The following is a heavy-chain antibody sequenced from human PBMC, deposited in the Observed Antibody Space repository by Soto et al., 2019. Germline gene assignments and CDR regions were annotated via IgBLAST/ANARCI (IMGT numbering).Heavy chain of an antibody. Sequence: QVQLQQWGAGLLKPSETLSLTCAVYGGSFSGYYWTWIRQPPGKGLEWIGEIDHSGSTNYNPSLRSRVTISVDTSKNQFSLKLTSVTAADTAVYYCARGPSFTMLVVVQAPYYYYGMDVWGQGTTVTVSS. CDR1: GGSFSGYY. CDR2: IDHSGST. V-gene: IGHV4-34*01. CDR3: ARGPSFTMLVVVQAPYYYYGMDV. J-gene: IGHJ6*02. D-gene: IGHD3-22*01.